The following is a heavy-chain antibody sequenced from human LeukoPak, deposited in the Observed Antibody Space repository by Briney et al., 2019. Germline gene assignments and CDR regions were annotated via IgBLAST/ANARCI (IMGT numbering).Heavy chain of an antibody. Sequence: PSETLSLTCTVSGGSISSYYWSWIRQPPGKGLEWIGYIYYSGSTNYNPSLKSRVTISVDTSKNQFSLKLSSVTAADTAVYYCARSIAVAGTGGELDYWGQGTLVTVSS. CDR2: IYYSGST. V-gene: IGHV4-59*08. J-gene: IGHJ4*02. CDR3: ARSIAVAGTGGELDY. D-gene: IGHD6-19*01. CDR1: GGSISSYY.